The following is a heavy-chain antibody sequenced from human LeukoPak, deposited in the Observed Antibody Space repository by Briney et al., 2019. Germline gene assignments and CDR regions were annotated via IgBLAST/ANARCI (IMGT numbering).Heavy chain of an antibody. CDR1: GFTLRSYW. CDR2: INSDGSST. J-gene: IGHJ4*02. V-gene: IGHV3-74*01. Sequence: GGSLRLSCAASGFTLRSYWMHWVRQVPGEGLVWVSRINSDGSSTTYADSVKGRFTISRDNAKNTLYLQMNSLRAEDTALYFCARDPDRSGWSTFEYWGQGSLVTVSS. D-gene: IGHD6-19*01. CDR3: ARDPDRSGWSTFEY.